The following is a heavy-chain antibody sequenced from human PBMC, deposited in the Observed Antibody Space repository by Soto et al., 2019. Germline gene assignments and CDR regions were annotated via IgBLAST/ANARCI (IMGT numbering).Heavy chain of an antibody. CDR3: ARDSGYDYLSHYFDY. CDR2: ISSSSSTI. V-gene: IGHV3-48*02. J-gene: IGHJ4*02. D-gene: IGHD5-12*01. Sequence: EVQLVESGGGLVQPGGSLRLSCAASGFTFSGYSMNWVRQAPGKGLEWVSYISSSSSTIYYADSVKGRFTISRDNAKNSLYLQMNSLRDEDTAVYYCARDSGYDYLSHYFDYWGQGTLVTVSS. CDR1: GFTFSGYS.